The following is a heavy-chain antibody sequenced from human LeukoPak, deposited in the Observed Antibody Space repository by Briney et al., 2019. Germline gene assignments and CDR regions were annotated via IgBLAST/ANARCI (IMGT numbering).Heavy chain of an antibody. Sequence: GGSLRLSCAASGFTFSNAWMSWVRQAPGKGLEWVGRIKSKTDGGTTDYAAPVKGRFTISRDDSKNTLYLQMNSLKTEDTAVYYCTTEGGRAAALFDYWGQGTLVTVSS. CDR1: GFTFSNAW. CDR2: IKSKTDGGTT. J-gene: IGHJ4*02. V-gene: IGHV3-15*01. CDR3: TTEGGRAAALFDY. D-gene: IGHD6-13*01.